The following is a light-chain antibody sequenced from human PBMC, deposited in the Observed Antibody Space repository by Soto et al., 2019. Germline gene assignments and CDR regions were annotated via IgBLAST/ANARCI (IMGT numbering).Light chain of an antibody. CDR2: VAS. V-gene: IGKV3-15*01. CDR1: QSVSSN. J-gene: IGKJ4*01. Sequence: EIVMTQSPATLSVSPGERATLSCRASQSVSSNLAWYQQKPGQTPKLLIYVASTRATGIPARFSGSGSGTEFTLTISNLQSEDFAVYYCQQYNVWPLTFGGGTKVKFK. CDR3: QQYNVWPLT.